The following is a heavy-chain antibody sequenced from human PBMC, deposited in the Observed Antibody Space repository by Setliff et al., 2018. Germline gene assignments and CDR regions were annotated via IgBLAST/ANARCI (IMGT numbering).Heavy chain of an antibody. D-gene: IGHD3-22*01. J-gene: IGHJ4*02. CDR3: AKDGDNYHDSGDYYHEFDY. CDR2: ISSGSISTT. V-gene: IGHV3-48*01. Sequence: GGSLRLSCAASGFTFSIYSMNWLRQAPGKGLEWVSYISSGSISTTYYADSVRGRFTISRDNSKSTLYLQMNSLRAEDTAVYYCAKDGDNYHDSGDYYHEFDYWGQGAQVTAPQ. CDR1: GFTFSIYS.